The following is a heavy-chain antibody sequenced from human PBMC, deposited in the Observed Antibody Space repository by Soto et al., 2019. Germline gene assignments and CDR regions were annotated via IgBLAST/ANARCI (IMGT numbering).Heavy chain of an antibody. V-gene: IGHV4-30-4*01. CDR3: ASVRVDYYDSSCYYLSDY. CDR1: GGSISSGDYY. Sequence: SETLSLTCAVSGGSISSGDYYWSWIRQPPGKGLEWIGYIYYSGSTYYNPSLKSRVTISVDTSKNQFSLKLSSVTAADTAVYYCASVRVDYYDSSCYYLSDYWGHVTPVTVSS. D-gene: IGHD3-22*01. CDR2: IYYSGST. J-gene: IGHJ4*01.